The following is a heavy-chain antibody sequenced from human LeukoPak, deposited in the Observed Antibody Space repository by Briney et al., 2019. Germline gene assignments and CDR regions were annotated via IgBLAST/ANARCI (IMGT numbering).Heavy chain of an antibody. V-gene: IGHV1-58*02. CDR3: AALLLWFGESPSEDYYGMDV. D-gene: IGHD3-10*01. J-gene: IGHJ6*02. CDR2: IVVGSGNT. CDR1: GFTFTSSA. Sequence: LEASVKVSCEASGFTFTSSAMQWVRQARGQRLEWIGWIVVGSGNTNYAQKFQERVTITRDMSTSTAYMELSSLRSEDTAVYYCAALLLWFGESPSEDYYGMDVWGQGTTVTVSS.